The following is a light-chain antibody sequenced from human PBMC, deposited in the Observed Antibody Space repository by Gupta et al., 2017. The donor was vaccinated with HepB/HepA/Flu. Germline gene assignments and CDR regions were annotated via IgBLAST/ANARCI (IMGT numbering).Light chain of an antibody. J-gene: IGKJ4*01. CDR2: DAS. Sequence: ELVLTQSPVTLSLSPGERATLSCRASQSVSSYLAWYQQKPGQAPRLLIYDASNRATGIPTRFSGSGSGTDFTLTISSLEPEDFAVYYCQQRSNGPLTFGGGTKVEIK. V-gene: IGKV3-11*01. CDR3: QQRSNGPLT. CDR1: QSVSSY.